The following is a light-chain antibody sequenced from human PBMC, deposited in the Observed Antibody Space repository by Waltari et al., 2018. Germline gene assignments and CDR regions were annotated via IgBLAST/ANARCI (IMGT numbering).Light chain of an antibody. CDR1: QSITTS. V-gene: IGKV1-5*03. CDR2: GAS. J-gene: IGKJ1*01. Sequence: DIQMTQSPSTLSASVGDPVMISCRASQSITTSLAWYQQKPGKAPDVLIYGASNLESGVPSRFSGSGSGTEFTLTISSLQPDDFATYYCQQYKSYKTFGQGTKVDIK. CDR3: QQYKSYKT.